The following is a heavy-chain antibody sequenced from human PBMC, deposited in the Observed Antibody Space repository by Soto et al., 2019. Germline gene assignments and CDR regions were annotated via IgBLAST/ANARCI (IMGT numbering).Heavy chain of an antibody. D-gene: IGHD1-1*01. CDR1: GGSISSGDYY. CDR3: AREVEKLNRQTIDY. V-gene: IGHV4-30-4*01. J-gene: IGHJ4*02. Sequence: QVQLQESGPGLVKPSQTLSLTCTVSGGSISSGDYYWSWIRQPPGKGLEWVGYIYYSGSTYYNPSLKSRGTISVDTSKNQFSLKLSSVTAADTAVYYCAREVEKLNRQTIDYWGQGTLVTVSS. CDR2: IYYSGST.